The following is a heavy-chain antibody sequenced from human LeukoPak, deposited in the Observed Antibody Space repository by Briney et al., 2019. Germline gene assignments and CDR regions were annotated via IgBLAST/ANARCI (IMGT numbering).Heavy chain of an antibody. CDR1: GFTFSTYS. Sequence: PGGSLRLSCAASGFTFSTYSMNWVRQAPGKGLEWVSSISSSSSYIYYADSVKGRFTISRDNAKNSLYLQMNSLRAEDTAVYYCARDGDGIFGHLEYFQHWGQGTLVTVSS. D-gene: IGHD3-3*01. CDR3: ARDGDGIFGHLEYFQH. CDR2: ISSSSSYI. V-gene: IGHV3-21*01. J-gene: IGHJ1*01.